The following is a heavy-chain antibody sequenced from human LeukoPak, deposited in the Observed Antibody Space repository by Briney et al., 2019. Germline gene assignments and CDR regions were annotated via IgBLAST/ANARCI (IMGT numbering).Heavy chain of an antibody. CDR1: GFTFGDYA. Sequence: PGGSLRLSCTASGFTFGDYAMTWVRQAPGKGLEWVGFIASETYGGTAEYAASVKGRFTISRDDSKSIAYLQMNSLKTEDTAVYYCTTHAPNFYCTNGVCARHPDYWGQGTLVTVSS. J-gene: IGHJ4*02. CDR2: IASETYGGTA. V-gene: IGHV3-49*04. CDR3: TTHAPNFYCTNGVCARHPDY. D-gene: IGHD2-8*01.